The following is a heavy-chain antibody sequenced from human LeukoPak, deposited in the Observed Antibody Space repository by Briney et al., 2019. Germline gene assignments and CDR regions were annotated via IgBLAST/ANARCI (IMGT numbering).Heavy chain of an antibody. CDR1: GFTFSSYA. Sequence: SGGSLRLSCAASGFTFSSYAMSWVRQAPGKGLEWVSGIGWSSVARGYADSVRGRFTISRDNAKNSLYLQMNSLRPEDTALYYCTKRARKGIGAAGDGYDVWGQGTMVTVSS. J-gene: IGHJ3*01. V-gene: IGHV3-9*01. CDR2: IGWSSVAR. CDR3: TKRARKGIGAAGDGYDV. D-gene: IGHD6-13*01.